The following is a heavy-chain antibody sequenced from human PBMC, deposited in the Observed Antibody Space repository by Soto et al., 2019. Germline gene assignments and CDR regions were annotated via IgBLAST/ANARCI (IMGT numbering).Heavy chain of an antibody. Sequence: GGSLRLSCAASGFTFSSYGMHWVRQAPGKGLEWVAVIWYDGSNKYYADSVKGRFTISRDNSKNTLYLQMNSLRAEDTAVYYCARAVNGPRVSQPYSSSPNPYGMDVWGQGTTVTVSS. CDR1: GFTFSSYG. D-gene: IGHD6-6*01. V-gene: IGHV3-33*01. J-gene: IGHJ6*02. CDR2: IWYDGSNK. CDR3: ARAVNGPRVSQPYSSSPNPYGMDV.